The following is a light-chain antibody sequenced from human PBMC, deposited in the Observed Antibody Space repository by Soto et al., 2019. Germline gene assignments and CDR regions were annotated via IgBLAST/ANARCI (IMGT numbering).Light chain of an antibody. CDR3: QQYNNWPPWT. CDR2: GAS. Sequence: EIVMTQSPATLSVSPGERATLSCRASQSVSSNLDWYQQKPSQAPRLLIYGASTRATGIPARFSGSGSGTEFTLTISSLQSEDFAVYYCQQYNNWPPWTFGQGTKVEIK. V-gene: IGKV3-15*01. CDR1: QSVSSN. J-gene: IGKJ1*01.